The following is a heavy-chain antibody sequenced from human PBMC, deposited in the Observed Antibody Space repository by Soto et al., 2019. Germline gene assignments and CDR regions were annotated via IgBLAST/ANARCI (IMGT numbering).Heavy chain of an antibody. CDR2: IYHSGST. CDR3: AGVDTAMVSAFDI. Sequence: PPETLSLTCAVSGYSISSGYYWGWIRQPPGKGLEWIGSIYHSGSTYYNPSLKSRVTISVDTSKNQFSLKLSSVTAADTAVYYCAGVDTAMVSAFDIWGQGTMVTVSS. V-gene: IGHV4-38-2*01. J-gene: IGHJ3*02. CDR1: GYSISSGYY. D-gene: IGHD5-18*01.